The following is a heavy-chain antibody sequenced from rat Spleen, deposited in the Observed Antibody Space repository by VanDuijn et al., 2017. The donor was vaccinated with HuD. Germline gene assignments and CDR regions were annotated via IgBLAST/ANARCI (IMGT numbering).Heavy chain of an antibody. D-gene: IGHD1-12*02. V-gene: IGHV2-45*01. CDR3: ARSAKYYYDGSYYYVHYDY. CDR2: MWSGGST. CDR1: GFSLTSYN. J-gene: IGHJ2*01. Sequence: QVQLMESGPGLVQPSETLSLTCTVSGFSLTSYNVHWVRQPSGKGLEWMGVMWSGGSTDYNSALKSRLSISRDTSKNQVLLKMNSLQTEDTAMYFCARSAKYYYDGSYYYVHYDYWGQGVMVTVSS.